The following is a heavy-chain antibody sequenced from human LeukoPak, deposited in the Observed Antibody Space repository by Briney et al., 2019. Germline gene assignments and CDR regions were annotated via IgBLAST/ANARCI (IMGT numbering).Heavy chain of an antibody. CDR1: GYTFTSYY. V-gene: IGHV1-46*01. Sequence: ASVKVSCKASGYTFTSYYMHWVRQAPGQGLEWMGIINPSGGSASYAQKFQGRVTMTRDMSTSTVYMELSRLRSDDTAVYYCARGSIMITFGGVIAPENWFDPWGQGTLVTVSS. CDR3: ARGSIMITFGGVIAPENWFDP. J-gene: IGHJ5*02. CDR2: INPSGGSA. D-gene: IGHD3-16*02.